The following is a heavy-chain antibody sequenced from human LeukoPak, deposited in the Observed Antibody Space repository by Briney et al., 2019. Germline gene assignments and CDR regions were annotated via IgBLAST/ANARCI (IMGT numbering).Heavy chain of an antibody. CDR2: IYTSGST. V-gene: IGHV4-4*07. CDR3: AREGTSGGLNWLDP. J-gene: IGHJ5*02. CDR1: GGSISSYY. Sequence: SETVSLTCTVSGGSISSYYWSWIRQPAGKGLEWIGLIYTSGSTNYNPSLKSRVTMSVDTSKNQFSLRLSSVNAADTAVYFCAREGTSGGLNWLDPWGQGTLVTVSS. D-gene: IGHD3-10*01.